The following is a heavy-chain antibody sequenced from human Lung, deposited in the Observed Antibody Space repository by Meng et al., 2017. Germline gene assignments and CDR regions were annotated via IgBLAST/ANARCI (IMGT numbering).Heavy chain of an antibody. Sequence: VQRKAWDDGVFRPSEVLSLTCVASGAVFSDYYWSWSRQPPGKGLEGIGEINHSGSTNYNPSLESRATISVDTSQNNLSLKLSSVTAADSAVYYCARGPTTMAHDFDYWGQGTLVTVSS. J-gene: IGHJ4*02. V-gene: IGHV4-34*01. CDR1: GAVFSDYY. D-gene: IGHD4-11*01. CDR3: ARGPTTMAHDFDY. CDR2: INHSGST.